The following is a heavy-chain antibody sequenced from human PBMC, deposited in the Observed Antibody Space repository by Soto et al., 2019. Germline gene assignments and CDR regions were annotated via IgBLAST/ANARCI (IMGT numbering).Heavy chain of an antibody. V-gene: IGHV3-15*07. J-gene: IGHJ4*02. CDR2: IKSKSDGGTT. D-gene: IGHD4-17*01. Sequence: PGGSLRLSCAASGFTFSNALINWVRQAPGKGLEWVGRIKSKSDGGTTDYAAPVKGRFAISRDDSKNMLYLQMNSLKTEDTAMYYCTKDPSWSPVTTAYWGLGTLVTVSS. CDR3: TKDPSWSPVTTAY. CDR1: GFTFSNAL.